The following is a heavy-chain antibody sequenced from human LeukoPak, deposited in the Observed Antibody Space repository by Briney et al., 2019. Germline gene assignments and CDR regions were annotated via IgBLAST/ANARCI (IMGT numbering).Heavy chain of an antibody. CDR1: GFTLGDYA. D-gene: IGHD3-22*01. CDR2: IRSKAYGGTT. V-gene: IGHV3-49*03. CDR3: TSSESSGYYGSRA. Sequence: GGSPRLSRTASGFTLGDYAMSWFRQAPGKGLEWVGFIRSKAYGGTTEYAASVKGRFTISRDDSKSIAYLQMNSLKTEDTAVYYCTSSESSGYYGSRAWGQGTLVTVSS. J-gene: IGHJ5*02.